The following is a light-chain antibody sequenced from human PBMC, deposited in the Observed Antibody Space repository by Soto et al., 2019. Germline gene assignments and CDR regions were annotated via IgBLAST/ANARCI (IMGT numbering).Light chain of an antibody. CDR2: GAS. CDR1: QSVTSNY. V-gene: IGKV3-20*01. J-gene: IGKJ1*01. Sequence: EIFLTQSPGTLSLSPWEIATLSRRASQSVTSNYIAWYQQKPGQAPRLLIFGASIRATGIPDRFSGSGSGTDFTLTISRLEPEDFATYYCQQSYSTPLTFGQGTKVDI. CDR3: QQSYSTPLT.